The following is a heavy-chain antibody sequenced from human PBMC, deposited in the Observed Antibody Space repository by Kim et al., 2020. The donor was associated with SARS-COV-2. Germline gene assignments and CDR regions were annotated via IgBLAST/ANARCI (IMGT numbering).Heavy chain of an antibody. D-gene: IGHD3-22*01. CDR2: VDHSGTT. CDR3: SCGVSSALTLRAWFDP. Sequence: SETLSLICVVSGASISSSSFWSWVRQPPGKGLEGIGEVDHSGTTSYNVSAKSRVSISVDKSKNQYSFRLNSMSAADTAIYYCSCGVSSALTLRAWFDP. V-gene: IGHV4-4*02. CDR1: GASISSSSF. J-gene: IGHJ5*02.